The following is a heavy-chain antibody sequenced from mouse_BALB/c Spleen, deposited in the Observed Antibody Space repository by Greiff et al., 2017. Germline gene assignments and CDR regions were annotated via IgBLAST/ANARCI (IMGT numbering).Heavy chain of an antibody. CDR2: INPGSGGT. CDR3: ARTGTGYYFDY. J-gene: IGHJ2*01. Sequence: QVQLQQSGAELVRPGTSVKVSCKASGYAFTNYLIEWVKQRPGQGLEWIGVINPGSGGTNYNEKFKGKATLTADKSSSTAYMQLSSLTSDDSAVYFCARTGTGYYFDYWGQGTTLTVSS. V-gene: IGHV1-54*01. D-gene: IGHD4-1*01. CDR1: GYAFTNYL.